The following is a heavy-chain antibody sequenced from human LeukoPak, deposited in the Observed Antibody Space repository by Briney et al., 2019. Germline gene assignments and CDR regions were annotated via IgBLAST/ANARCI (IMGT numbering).Heavy chain of an antibody. D-gene: IGHD3-9*01. CDR1: GYSFTNYW. Sequence: GESLKISCEGSGYSFTNYWIGWVRQMPGKGLEWMGMIYPGDSDTRYSPSFQGQVTISADKSISTAYLQWSSLKASDTAMYYCARAYYDILTGPKGAFDVWGQGTMVTVSS. J-gene: IGHJ3*01. CDR3: ARAYYDILTGPKGAFDV. CDR2: IYPGDSDT. V-gene: IGHV5-51*01.